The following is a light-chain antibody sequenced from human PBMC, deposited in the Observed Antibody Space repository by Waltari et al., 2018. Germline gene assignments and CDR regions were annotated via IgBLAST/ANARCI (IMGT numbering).Light chain of an antibody. CDR3: QQYGSSIMYT. Sequence: VLTQSPGTLSLSPGERATLSCRASQRLTKTYLAWYQQKPGQAPRLPIYGASSRAAGIPDRFSGSGSGTDFTLTISRLEPEDFAVYYCQQYGSSIMYTFGQGTKLEIK. CDR1: QRLTKTY. V-gene: IGKV3-20*01. CDR2: GAS. J-gene: IGKJ2*01.